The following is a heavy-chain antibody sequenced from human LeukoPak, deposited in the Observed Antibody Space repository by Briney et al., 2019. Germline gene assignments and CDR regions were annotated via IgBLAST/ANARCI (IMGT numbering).Heavy chain of an antibody. D-gene: IGHD3-22*01. Sequence: ASVKVSCKVSGYTLTELSMHWVRQAPGKGLEWMGGFDPEDGETIYAQKFQGRVTMTEDTSTDTAYMELSSLRSEDTAVYYCATAYYYDSSGWARPFDYWGQGTLVTVSS. J-gene: IGHJ4*02. CDR1: GYTLTELS. CDR3: ATAYYYDSSGWARPFDY. CDR2: FDPEDGET. V-gene: IGHV1-24*01.